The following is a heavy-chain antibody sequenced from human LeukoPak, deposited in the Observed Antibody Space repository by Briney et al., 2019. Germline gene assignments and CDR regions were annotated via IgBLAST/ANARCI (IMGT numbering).Heavy chain of an antibody. J-gene: IGHJ6*02. D-gene: IGHD6-6*01. V-gene: IGHV3-33*01. CDR3: ARERQLVPYGMDV. Sequence: GGSLRLSCAASGFTFSSYGMQWVRQAPGKGLEWVAVIWYDGSNKYYADSVKGRFTISRDNSKNTLYLQMNSLRAEDTAVYYCARERQLVPYGMDVWGQGTTVTVSS. CDR1: GFTFSSYG. CDR2: IWYDGSNK.